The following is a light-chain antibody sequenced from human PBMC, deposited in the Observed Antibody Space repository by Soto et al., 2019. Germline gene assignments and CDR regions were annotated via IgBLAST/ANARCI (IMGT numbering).Light chain of an antibody. CDR2: GAS. V-gene: IGKV3-20*01. CDR3: QQYGSSPPGLT. Sequence: ETVLTQSPGTLSLSPGERATLSCRASQSVSSYLAWYQQKPGQTPRLLIYGASTRATGIPDRFSGSGSGTDFTLTISRLEPEDFAVYYCQQYGSSPPGLTFGGGTNVEIK. J-gene: IGKJ4*01. CDR1: QSVSSY.